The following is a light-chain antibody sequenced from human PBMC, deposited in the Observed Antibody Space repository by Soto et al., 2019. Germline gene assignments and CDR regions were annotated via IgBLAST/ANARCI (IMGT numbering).Light chain of an antibody. CDR1: QSVSNN. Sequence: EIVMTQSPATLSVSPGERVTLSCRASQSVSNNLAWYQHKPGQAPSLLIYGASTRATGIPARLSGSGSGTDFTLTISRLQSEDFAVYYCQQYNNGPPWTFGQGTKVESK. V-gene: IGKV3-15*01. J-gene: IGKJ1*01. CDR2: GAS. CDR3: QQYNNGPPWT.